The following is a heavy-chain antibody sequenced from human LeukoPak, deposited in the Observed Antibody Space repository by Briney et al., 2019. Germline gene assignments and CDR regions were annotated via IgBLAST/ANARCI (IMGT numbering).Heavy chain of an antibody. CDR2: INPNSGDT. V-gene: IGHV1-2*02. D-gene: IGHD2-8*01. J-gene: IGHJ6*03. Sequence: ASVKVSCKASGYSFTGYYMHWVRQAPGQGLEWMGWINPNSGDTKYAQKFQGRVTMTRDTSISTAYMELTRLRSDDTAVYYCARGGLRVMVYRLYYMDVWGKGATVTVSS. CDR1: GYSFTGYY. CDR3: ARGGLRVMVYRLYYMDV.